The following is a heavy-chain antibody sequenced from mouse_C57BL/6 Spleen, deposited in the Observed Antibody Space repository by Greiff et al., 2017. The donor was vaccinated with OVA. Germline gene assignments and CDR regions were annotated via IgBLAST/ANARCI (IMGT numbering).Heavy chain of an antibody. V-gene: IGHV1-15*01. Sequence: QVHVKQSGAELVRPGASVTLSCKASGYTFTDYEMHWVKQTPVHGLEWIGAIDPETGGTAYNQKFKGKAILTADKTSSTAYMELSSLTSEDSAVYYCTRFQPNAYWYFDVWGTGTTVTVSS. J-gene: IGHJ1*03. CDR1: GYTFTDYE. D-gene: IGHD5-1*01. CDR2: IDPETGGT. CDR3: TRFQPNAYWYFDV.